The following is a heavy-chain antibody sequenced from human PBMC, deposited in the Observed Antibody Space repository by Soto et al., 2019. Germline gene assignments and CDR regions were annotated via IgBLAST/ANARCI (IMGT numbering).Heavy chain of an antibody. CDR3: ARVIVVVPAAITSPTQAFDI. V-gene: IGHV1-18*01. D-gene: IGHD2-2*01. Sequence: QVQLVQSGAEVKKPGASVKVSCKASGYTFTSYGISWVRQAPGQGLEWMGWISAYNGNTNYAQKLQGRVTMTTDTSTSTAYMELSSLRSDDTAVYYCARVIVVVPAAITSPTQAFDIWGQGTMVTVSS. CDR1: GYTFTSYG. CDR2: ISAYNGNT. J-gene: IGHJ3*02.